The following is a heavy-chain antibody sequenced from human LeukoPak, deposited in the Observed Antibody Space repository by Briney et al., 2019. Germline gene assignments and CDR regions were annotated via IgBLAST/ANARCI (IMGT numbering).Heavy chain of an antibody. CDR2: ISANGGST. V-gene: IGHV3-23*01. CDR3: TKDDMFYDTRLAVYFHH. D-gene: IGHD3-22*01. J-gene: IGHJ1*01. Sequence: GGSLRLSCAASGFTFSIYAMSWVRQAPGKGLEWVTTISANGGSTYYADSVKGRFTISRDNSKDTLYLQMGSLRAEGTALYYCTKDDMFYDTRLAVYFHHWGQGSLVTVSS. CDR1: GFTFSIYA.